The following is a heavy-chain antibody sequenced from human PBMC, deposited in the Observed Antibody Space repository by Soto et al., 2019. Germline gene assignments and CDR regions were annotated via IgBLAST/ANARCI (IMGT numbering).Heavy chain of an antibody. Sequence: ASVKVSCKASGYTFTSYGISWVRQAPGQGLEWMGWISAYNGNTNYAQKLQGRVTMTTDTSTSTACMELRSLRSDDTAVYYCARDLPVDSSVLDVWGQGTTVTVSS. CDR3: ARDLPVDSSVLDV. CDR2: ISAYNGNT. V-gene: IGHV1-18*01. D-gene: IGHD3-22*01. J-gene: IGHJ6*02. CDR1: GYTFTSYG.